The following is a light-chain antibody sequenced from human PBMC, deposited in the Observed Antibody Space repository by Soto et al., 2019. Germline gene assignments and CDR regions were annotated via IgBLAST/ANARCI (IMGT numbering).Light chain of an antibody. CDR1: SSDVANYNY. V-gene: IGLV2-11*01. J-gene: IGLJ1*01. CDR2: DVN. Sequence: QSVLTQPRSVSGSPGQSVTISCTRTSSDVANYNYVSWYQQHPGKAPKLLIYDVNKRPSGVPYRFSGSKSGNTASLTISGLQADDEADYCCCSYAGTYTRVFGTGTKVTVL. CDR3: CSYAGTYTRV.